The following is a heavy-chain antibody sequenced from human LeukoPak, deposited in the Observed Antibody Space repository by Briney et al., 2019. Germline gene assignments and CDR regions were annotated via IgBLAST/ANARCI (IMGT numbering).Heavy chain of an antibody. CDR1: GGSFSGYY. D-gene: IGHD1-7*01. CDR2: INHSGST. J-gene: IGHJ6*02. CDR3: ARGPGTTISYYGIDV. V-gene: IGHV4-34*01. Sequence: SETLSLTCAVYGGSFSGYYWSWIRQPPGKGLEWIGEINHSGSTNYNPSLKSRLTISVDTSKNHLSLELSSVTAADTAVYYCARGPGTTISYYGIDVCGQGTTVTVSS.